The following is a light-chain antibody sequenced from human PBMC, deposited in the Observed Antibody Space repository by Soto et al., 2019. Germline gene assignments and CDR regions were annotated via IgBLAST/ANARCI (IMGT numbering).Light chain of an antibody. V-gene: IGLV2-23*02. CDR3: CSYAGSSTSVV. J-gene: IGLJ2*01. CDR1: SSDVGGYNF. CDR2: EVS. Sequence: QSALTQPASASGSPGQSITISCTGTSSDVGGYNFVSWYQQHPGKAPKLMIYEVSKRPSGVSNRFSGSKSGNTASLTISGLQAEDEADYYCCSYAGSSTSVVFGGGTQLTVL.